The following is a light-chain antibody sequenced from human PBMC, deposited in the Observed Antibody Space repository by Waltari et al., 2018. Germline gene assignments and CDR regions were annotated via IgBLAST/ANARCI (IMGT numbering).Light chain of an antibody. J-gene: IGKJ2*01. CDR2: AAS. CDR1: QSISSY. CDR3: QQYSSKPPT. V-gene: IGKV1-39*01. Sequence: DIQMTQSPSSLSASVGDRVTITCRASQSISSYLNWYQQKPGKAPKLLIYAASSLQSGVPSRFSGSGSGTDFTLTISSLQPEDFGTYYCQQYSSKPPTFGQGTTLEI.